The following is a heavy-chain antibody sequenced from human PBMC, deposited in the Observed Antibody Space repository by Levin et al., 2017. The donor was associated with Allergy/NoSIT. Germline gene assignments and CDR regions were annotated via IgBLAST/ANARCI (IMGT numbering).Heavy chain of an antibody. D-gene: IGHD5-18*01. J-gene: IGHJ4*02. Sequence: SETLSLTCTVSGGSISSSSYYWGWIRQPPGKGLEWIGSIYYSGSTYYNPSLKSRVTISVDTSKNQFSLKLSSVTAADTAVYYCARQASAAMVPFDYWGQGTLVTVSS. V-gene: IGHV4-39*01. CDR2: IYYSGST. CDR3: ARQASAAMVPFDY. CDR1: GGSISSSSYY.